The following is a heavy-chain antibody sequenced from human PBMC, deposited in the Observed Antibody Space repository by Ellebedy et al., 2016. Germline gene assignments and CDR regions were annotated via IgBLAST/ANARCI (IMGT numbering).Heavy chain of an antibody. Sequence: GGSLRLSCAASGFTVSSNYMSWVRQAPGKGLEWVSVIYSGGSTYYADSVKGRFTISRDNSKNTLYLQMNSLRAEDTAVYYCARESVVVTALVYDYWGQGTLVTVSS. CDR1: GFTVSSNY. J-gene: IGHJ4*02. D-gene: IGHD2-21*02. CDR2: IYSGGST. CDR3: ARESVVVTALVYDY. V-gene: IGHV3-66*01.